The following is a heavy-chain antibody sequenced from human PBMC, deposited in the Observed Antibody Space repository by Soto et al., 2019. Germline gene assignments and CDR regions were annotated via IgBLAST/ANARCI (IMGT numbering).Heavy chain of an antibody. CDR1: GFTFSTYW. CDR3: ARDSYQVLSRSFSYFGWDV. Sequence: EVQLVESGGGLVQPGGSLRLSCAASGFTFSTYWMHWARQAPVKGLVWVSRVNPDGGRTTYADSVKGRFTISRDNAKNPLYLQMNGLTAEDTGVYYCARDSYQVLSRSFSYFGWDVWGQGTTVTVSS. CDR2: VNPDGGRT. D-gene: IGHD2-2*01. V-gene: IGHV3-74*03. J-gene: IGHJ6*02.